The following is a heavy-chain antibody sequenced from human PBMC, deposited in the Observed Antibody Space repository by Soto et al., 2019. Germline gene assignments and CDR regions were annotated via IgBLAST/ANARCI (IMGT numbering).Heavy chain of an antibody. D-gene: IGHD3-10*01. CDR3: ARCVRESRYFDL. Sequence: QVQLGQSGAEVKKPGASVKVSCKASGYTFTSYGISWVRQAPGQGLEWMGWISAYNGNTNYAQKLQGKVNRNTDTPTSTAYMELRSLRSDYTVVYYCARCVRESRYFDLWGRGTLVTVSS. V-gene: IGHV1-18*01. CDR1: GYTFTSYG. J-gene: IGHJ2*01. CDR2: ISAYNGNT.